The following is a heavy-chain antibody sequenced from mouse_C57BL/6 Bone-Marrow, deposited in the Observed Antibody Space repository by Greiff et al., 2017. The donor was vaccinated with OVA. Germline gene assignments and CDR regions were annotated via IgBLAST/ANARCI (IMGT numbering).Heavy chain of an antibody. J-gene: IGHJ2*01. Sequence: QVQLQQSGAELVRPGASVKLSCKASGYTFTDYYINWVKQRPGQGLEWIASFYPGSGNTYYNEKFKGKATLTVEKSSSTVSMELSSLHSDDSAVYFLARDSAQDYWGQGTTLTVSS. CDR3: ARDSAQDY. D-gene: IGHD3-2*02. CDR1: GYTFTDYY. V-gene: IGHV1-76*01. CDR2: FYPGSGNT.